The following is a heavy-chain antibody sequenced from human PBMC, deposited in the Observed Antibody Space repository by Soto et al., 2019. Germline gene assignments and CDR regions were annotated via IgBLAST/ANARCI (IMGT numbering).Heavy chain of an antibody. CDR2: IYYSGST. CDR3: AGSDGRY. CDR1: GGSISSYY. V-gene: IGHV4-59*01. J-gene: IGHJ4*02. Sequence: QVQLQESGPGLVKPSETLSLTCTVSGGSISSYYWSWIRQPPGKGLEWIGYIYYSGSTNYNPSLXXRXXISVDTSKNQFSLKLSSVTAADTAVYYCAGSDGRYWGQGTLVTVSS.